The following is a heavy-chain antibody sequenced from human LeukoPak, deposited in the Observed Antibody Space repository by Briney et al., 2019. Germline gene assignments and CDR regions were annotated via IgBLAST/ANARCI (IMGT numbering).Heavy chain of an antibody. Sequence: GGSLRLSCAASGFTFSTYTMNWVRQAPGKGLEWVSSISSRSSYIYYADSVKGRFTISRDNSKNTLYLQMNSLRAEDTAVYYCARKLLYCSGGSCYQVSWYFDLWGRGTLVTVSS. J-gene: IGHJ2*01. V-gene: IGHV3-21*01. CDR2: ISSRSSYI. CDR3: ARKLLYCSGGSCYQVSWYFDL. CDR1: GFTFSTYT. D-gene: IGHD2-15*01.